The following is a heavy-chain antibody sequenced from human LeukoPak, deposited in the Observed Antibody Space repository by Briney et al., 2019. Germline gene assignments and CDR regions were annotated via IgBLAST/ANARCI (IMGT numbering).Heavy chain of an antibody. CDR3: ARGLDCSGGSCPDAFDI. CDR2: IYTSGST. CDR1: GGSISSYY. J-gene: IGHJ3*02. Sequence: SETLSLTCTVSGGSISSYYWSWIRQPAGKGLEWIGRIYTSGSTNYNPSLKSRVTMSVDTSKNQFSLKLSSVTAADTAVYYCARGLDCSGGSCPDAFDIWGQGTMVTVSS. D-gene: IGHD2-15*01. V-gene: IGHV4-4*07.